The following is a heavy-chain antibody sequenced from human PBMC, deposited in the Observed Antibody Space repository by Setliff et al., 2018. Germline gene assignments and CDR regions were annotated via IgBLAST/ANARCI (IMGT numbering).Heavy chain of an antibody. CDR2: MSPVYGIA. CDR3: VRGPGPSVVVAIPFDH. Sequence: SVKVSCKTSGYAFITFGMSWVRQAPGQGLEWMGWMSPVYGIANYARKFQGRVTLTADTSTTTAYLELTSLRYDDTAVYYCVRGPGPSVVVAIPFDHWGQGSLVTVSS. D-gene: IGHD5-12*01. CDR1: GYAFITFG. V-gene: IGHV1-18*01. J-gene: IGHJ4*02.